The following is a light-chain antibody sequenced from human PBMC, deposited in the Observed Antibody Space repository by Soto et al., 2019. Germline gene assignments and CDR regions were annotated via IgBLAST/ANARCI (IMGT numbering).Light chain of an antibody. V-gene: IGKV1-39*01. CDR2: AAS. CDR3: QQTYSTPRT. Sequence: DIQMTQSPSALSASVGDRVTITFRASHNIHTHLNWYQQKLGTAPKLLIYAASSLQSGVPSRFDGSGSGTDFTLPISSLPPEDFATYYCQQTYSTPRTFGSGTKVDIK. CDR1: HNIHTH. J-gene: IGKJ1*01.